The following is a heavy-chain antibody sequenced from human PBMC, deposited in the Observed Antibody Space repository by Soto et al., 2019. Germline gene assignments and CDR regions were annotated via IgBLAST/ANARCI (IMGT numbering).Heavy chain of an antibody. V-gene: IGHV4-34*01. Sequence: QVQLQQWGAGLLKPSETLSLTCAVYGGSFSGYYWSWIRQPPGKGLEWIGEINHSGSTNYNTSFKGRVTMSVDPPKNQFPLRLSHVTAADTDVYSCASLERVGPGSYIKSNAFDIWGQWTMVTVSS. CDR1: GGSFSGYY. CDR3: ASLERVGPGSYIKSNAFDI. D-gene: IGHD3-10*01. CDR2: INHSGST. J-gene: IGHJ3*02.